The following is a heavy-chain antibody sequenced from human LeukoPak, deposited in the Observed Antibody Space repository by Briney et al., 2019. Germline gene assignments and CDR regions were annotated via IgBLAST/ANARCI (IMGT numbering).Heavy chain of an antibody. CDR2: IYSGGST. Sequence: PGGSLRLSCAASGFTVSSNYMSWVRQAPGKGLEWVSVIYSGGSTYYADSVKARFTISRDNSKNTLYLQMNSLRAEDTAVYYCARDRYSSSRSHYYYYMDVWGKGTTVTVSS. CDR1: GFTVSSNY. D-gene: IGHD6-13*01. CDR3: ARDRYSSSRSHYYYYMDV. J-gene: IGHJ6*03. V-gene: IGHV3-66*02.